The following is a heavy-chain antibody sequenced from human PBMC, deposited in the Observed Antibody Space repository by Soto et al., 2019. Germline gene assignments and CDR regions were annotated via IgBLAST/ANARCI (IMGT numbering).Heavy chain of an antibody. CDR2: IVREGTEQ. J-gene: IGHJ4*02. CDR3: ARDDDYPDNGFDY. D-gene: IGHD4-17*01. V-gene: IGHV3-33*01. Sequence: QAPGKGLEWLAVIVREGTEQYYADSVKGRFTISRDNSKNTLYLQMNSLRLDDTAVYYCARDDDYPDNGFDYWGQGTLLTVSS.